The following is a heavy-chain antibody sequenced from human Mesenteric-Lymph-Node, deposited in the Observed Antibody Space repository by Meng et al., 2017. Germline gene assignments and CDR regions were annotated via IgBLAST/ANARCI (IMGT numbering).Heavy chain of an antibody. D-gene: IGHD6-19*01. Sequence: GESLKISCAASGFTFSSYEMNWVRQAPGTGLEWISYVSTSSETIYYADSVKGRFTISRDNAKNSLYLQMNSLRAEDTAVYYCARDKGSGWSEEESGFDYWGQGTLVTVSS. V-gene: IGHV3-48*03. J-gene: IGHJ4*02. CDR1: GFTFSSYE. CDR2: VSTSSETI. CDR3: ARDKGSGWSEEESGFDY.